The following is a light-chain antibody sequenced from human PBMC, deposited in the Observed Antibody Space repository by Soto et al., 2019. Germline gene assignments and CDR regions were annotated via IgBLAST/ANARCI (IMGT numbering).Light chain of an antibody. CDR1: SSDVGAYNF. Sequence: QSFLASPASVSGSPGQSITISCTGTSSDVGAYNFVSWHQQHPGKAPKLMIYNVYDRPSGISYRFSGSKSGNTASLTISGLQGEDEADYYFSAYTVSRTYVFGTGTKVTGL. J-gene: IGLJ1*01. V-gene: IGLV2-14*03. CDR3: SAYTVSRTYV. CDR2: NVY.